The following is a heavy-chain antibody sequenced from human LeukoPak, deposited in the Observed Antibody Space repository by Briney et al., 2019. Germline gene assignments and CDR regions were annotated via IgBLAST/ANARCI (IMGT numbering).Heavy chain of an antibody. CDR3: TTDLYYDILTGQAGAG. CDR1: GSTFSNAW. Sequence: GGSLRLSCAASGSTFSNAWMSWVRQAPGKGLEWVGRIKSKTDGGTTDYAAPVKGRFTISRDDSKNTLYLQMNSLKTEDTAVYYCTTDLYYDILTGQAGAGWGQGTLVTVSS. J-gene: IGHJ4*02. D-gene: IGHD3-9*01. CDR2: IKSKTDGGTT. V-gene: IGHV3-15*01.